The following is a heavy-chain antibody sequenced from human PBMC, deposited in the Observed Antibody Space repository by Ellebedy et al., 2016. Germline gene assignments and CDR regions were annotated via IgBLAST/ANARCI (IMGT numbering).Heavy chain of an antibody. Sequence: GGSLRLSCVASGATFRSYSMNWVRQAPGKGLEWVSYISSSSSTIYYADSVKGRFTISRDNAKNSLYLQMNSLRAEDTAVYYCARGYGGNSRWFDPWGQGTLVTVSS. CDR2: ISSSSSTI. D-gene: IGHD4-23*01. CDR1: GATFRSYS. V-gene: IGHV3-48*01. J-gene: IGHJ5*02. CDR3: ARGYGGNSRWFDP.